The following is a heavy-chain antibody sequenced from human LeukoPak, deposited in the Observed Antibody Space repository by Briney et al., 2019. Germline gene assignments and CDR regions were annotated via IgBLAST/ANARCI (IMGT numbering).Heavy chain of an antibody. CDR3: ARAGMYCSSTSCLRNYYYYMDV. V-gene: IGHV1-46*01. CDR2: INPSGGST. CDR1: GYTFTSYY. Sequence: ASVKVSCKASGYTFTSYYMHWVRQAPGQGLEWMGIINPSGGSTSYAQKFQGRVTMTRDTSTSTVYMELSSLRSEDTAVYYCARAGMYCSSTSCLRNYYYYMDVWGKGTTVTVSS. D-gene: IGHD2-2*01. J-gene: IGHJ6*03.